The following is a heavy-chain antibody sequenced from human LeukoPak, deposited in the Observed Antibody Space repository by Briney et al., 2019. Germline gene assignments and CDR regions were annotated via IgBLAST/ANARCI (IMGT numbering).Heavy chain of an antibody. Sequence: GGSLRLSCAASGFTFSDYYMSWIRQAPGKGLEWVSYISSSGSTIYYADSVKGRFTISRDNAKNSLYLQMDSLRAEDTAVYYCARNLRITMVRGVIYYYYMDVWGKGTTVTVSS. J-gene: IGHJ6*03. V-gene: IGHV3-11*04. CDR3: ARNLRITMVRGVIYYYYMDV. CDR2: ISSSGSTI. D-gene: IGHD3-10*01. CDR1: GFTFSDYY.